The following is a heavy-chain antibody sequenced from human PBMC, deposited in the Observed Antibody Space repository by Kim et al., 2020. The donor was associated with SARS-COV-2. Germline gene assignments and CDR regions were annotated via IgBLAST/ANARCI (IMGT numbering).Heavy chain of an antibody. CDR2: INHSGST. V-gene: IGHV4-34*01. CDR1: GGSFSGYY. D-gene: IGHD2-21*01. CDR3: ARGFRARNYYYYYMDV. Sequence: SETLSLTCAVYGGSFSGYYWSWIRQPPGKGLEWIGEINHSGSTNYNPSLKSRVTISVDTSKNQFSLKLSSVTAADTAVYYCARGFRARNYYYYYMDVWGKGTTVTVSS. J-gene: IGHJ6*03.